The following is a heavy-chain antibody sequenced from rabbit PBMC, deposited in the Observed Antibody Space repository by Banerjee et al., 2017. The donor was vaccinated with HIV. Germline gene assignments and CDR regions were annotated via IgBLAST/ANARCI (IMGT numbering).Heavy chain of an antibody. V-gene: IGHV1S40*01. CDR1: GFSFSGSYY. J-gene: IGHJ4*01. D-gene: IGHD1-1*01. Sequence: QSLEESGGDLVKPGASLTLTCTASGFSFSGSYYMCWVRQAPGKGLEWIGCIGTSSGSTWYASWVNGRFTISKTSSTTVTLQMTSLTAADTATYFCARSYAWSSTYCLDLWGPGTLVTVS. CDR3: ARSYAWSSTYCLDL. CDR2: IGTSSGST.